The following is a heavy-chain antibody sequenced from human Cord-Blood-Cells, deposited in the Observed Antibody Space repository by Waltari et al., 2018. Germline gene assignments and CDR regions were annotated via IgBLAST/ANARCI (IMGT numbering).Heavy chain of an antibody. CDR3: ARGRPYSSSFDY. Sequence: EVQLVESGGGLVQPGGSLRLSCAASGFTFSSYDMHWVRQAPGKGREWVAVIGTAGDTYYPGSVKGRFTISRENAKNSLYLQMNSLRAGDTAVYYCARGRPYSSSFDYWGQGTLVTVSS. J-gene: IGHJ4*02. V-gene: IGHV3-13*01. D-gene: IGHD6-6*01. CDR2: IGTAGDT. CDR1: GFTFSSYD.